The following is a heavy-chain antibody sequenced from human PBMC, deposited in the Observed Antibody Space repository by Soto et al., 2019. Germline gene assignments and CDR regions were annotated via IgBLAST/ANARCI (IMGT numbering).Heavy chain of an antibody. CDR2: IKTKPDDGTI. Sequence: PEGSLRLSCAASGLIFSDVWMTWVRQAPGKGLEWVGRIKTKPDDGTIDYAAPVGGRFTISRDDSKNTLYLQMTSLTPDDTGVYYCTTSNLGVDFWGPGTLVTVSS. J-gene: IGHJ4*02. D-gene: IGHD1-1*01. CDR3: TTSNLGVDF. CDR1: GLIFSDVW. V-gene: IGHV3-15*01.